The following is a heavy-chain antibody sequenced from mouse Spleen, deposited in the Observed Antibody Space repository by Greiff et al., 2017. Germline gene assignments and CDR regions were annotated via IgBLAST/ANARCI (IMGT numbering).Heavy chain of an antibody. J-gene: IGHJ1*01. V-gene: IGHV2-2*01. D-gene: IGHD2-1*01. CDR1: GFSLTSYG. Sequence: QVQLKESGPGLVQPSQSLSITCTVSGFSLTSYGVHWVRQSPGKGLEWLGVIWSGGSTDYNAAFISRLSISKDNSKSQVFFKMNSLQADDTAIYYCARNPGNYEGWYFDVWGAGTTVTVSS. CDR3: ARNPGNYEGWYFDV. CDR2: IWSGGST.